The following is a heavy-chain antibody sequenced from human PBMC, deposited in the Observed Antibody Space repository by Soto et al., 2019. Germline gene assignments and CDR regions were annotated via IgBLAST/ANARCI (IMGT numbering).Heavy chain of an antibody. CDR2: ISIGGDKT. CDR1: GFSFSSYS. CDR3: AKWDGYGDH. Sequence: EVQLLESGGDLVQPGGPLRLSCAASGFSFSSYSSTWVRQAPGKGLEWVAGISIGGDKTWHADSVKGRFTISRDNSKNTVYLQMKSLRVDDTAVYYCAKWDGYGDHWGQGTLVTVSS. V-gene: IGHV3-23*01. J-gene: IGHJ5*02. D-gene: IGHD1-1*01.